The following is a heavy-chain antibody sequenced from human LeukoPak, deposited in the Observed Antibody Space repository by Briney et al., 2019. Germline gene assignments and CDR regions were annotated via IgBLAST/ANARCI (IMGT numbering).Heavy chain of an antibody. CDR3: ARDRDGYDFWSGYLDY. J-gene: IGHJ4*02. CDR2: INPNSGGT. D-gene: IGHD3-3*01. V-gene: IGHV1-2*02. Sequence: ASVKVSCKASGYTFTGYYMHWVRQAPGQGLEWMGWINPNSGGTNYAQKFQGRVTMTRDTSISTAYMELSRLRSGDTAVYYCARDRDGYDFWSGYLDYWGQGTLVTVSS. CDR1: GYTFTGYY.